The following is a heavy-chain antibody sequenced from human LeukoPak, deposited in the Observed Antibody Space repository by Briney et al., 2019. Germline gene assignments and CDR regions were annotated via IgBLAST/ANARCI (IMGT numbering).Heavy chain of an antibody. V-gene: IGHV3-23*01. CDR1: GFTFSSYA. J-gene: IGHJ5*02. CDR3: AKNGEVLSWFDP. CDR2: ISASGDRT. Sequence: GGSLRLSCAASGFTFSSYAMSWVRQVPGRGLEWVSAISASGDRTYYADSVKGRFTISRDNSKNTLYLQMNSLRAEDTAVYSCAKNGEVLSWFDPWGQGTLVTVSS. D-gene: IGHD3-10*01.